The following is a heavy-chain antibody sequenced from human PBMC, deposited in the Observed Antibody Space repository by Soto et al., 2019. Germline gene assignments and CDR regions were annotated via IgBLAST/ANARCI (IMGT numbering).Heavy chain of an antibody. CDR2: ISYDGTNK. CDR3: AKSARRFDCWSGYQYYFDY. CDR1: GVTFSSYG. J-gene: IGHJ4*02. Sequence: QVQLVESGGGVVQPGRSLRLSCAASGVTFSSYGMHWVRQAPGKGLEWVAIISYDGTNKYYADSVKGRFTISRDNSKNPLYLQMNSLRPEDTAVYYCAKSARRFDCWSGYQYYFDYWGQGTLVTVSS. D-gene: IGHD3-3*01. V-gene: IGHV3-30*18.